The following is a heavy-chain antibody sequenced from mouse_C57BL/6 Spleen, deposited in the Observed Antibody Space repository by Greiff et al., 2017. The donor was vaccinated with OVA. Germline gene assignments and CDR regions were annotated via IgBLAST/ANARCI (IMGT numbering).Heavy chain of an antibody. Sequence: EVKLQQSGPELVKPGASVKMSCKASGYTFTDYNMHWVKQSHGKSLEWIGYINPNNGGTSYNQKFKGKATLTVNKSSSTAYMELRSLTSEDSAVYYCARKGGSNYGYFDYWGQGTTLTVSS. D-gene: IGHD2-5*01. J-gene: IGHJ2*01. CDR3: ARKGGSNYGYFDY. CDR2: INPNNGGT. V-gene: IGHV1-22*01. CDR1: GYTFTDYN.